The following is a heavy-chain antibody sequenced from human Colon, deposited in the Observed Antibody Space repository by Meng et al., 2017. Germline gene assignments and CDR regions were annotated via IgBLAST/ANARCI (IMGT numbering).Heavy chain of an antibody. CDR1: GGSVSSGSYY. CDR2: IYYTGST. J-gene: IGHJ4*02. Sequence: QVPLKESGPGLVRPSETLSLTCTVSGGSVSSGSYYWSWIRQPPGKGLEWIGYIYYTGSTNYNPSLKSRVTISVDTSKNQSSLKLSSVTAADTAVYYCARGPLDYWGQGTLVTVSS. CDR3: ARGPLDY. V-gene: IGHV4-61*01.